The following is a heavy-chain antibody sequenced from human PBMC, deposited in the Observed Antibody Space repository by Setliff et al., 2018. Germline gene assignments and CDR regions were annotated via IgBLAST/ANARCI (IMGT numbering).Heavy chain of an antibody. CDR1: GFIFSMYK. V-gene: IGHV3-7*03. CDR2: IKQDGSEK. CDR3: ARDRGGAWELTDY. J-gene: IGHJ4*02. D-gene: IGHD1-26*01. Sequence: GGSLRLSCEASGFIFSMYKMSWVRQAPGKGLEWVANIKQDGSEKSYVDSVKGRFTISRDNVKKSLYLQMNSLRVWGTAVYYCARDRGGAWELTDYWGQGTLVTVSS.